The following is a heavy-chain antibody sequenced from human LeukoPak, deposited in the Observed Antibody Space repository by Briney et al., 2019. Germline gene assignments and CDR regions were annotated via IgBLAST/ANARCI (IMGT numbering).Heavy chain of an antibody. CDR3: ARVITGTVDY. CDR2: IYHSGST. V-gene: IGHV4-38-2*02. Sequence: PSETLSLTCTVSGYSISSGYYWGWIRQPPGKGLEWIGSIYHSGSTYYNPSLKSRVTISVDTSKNQFSLKLSSVTAADTAVYYCARVITGTVDYWGQGTLVTVSS. CDR1: GYSISSGYY. J-gene: IGHJ4*02. D-gene: IGHD1-7*01.